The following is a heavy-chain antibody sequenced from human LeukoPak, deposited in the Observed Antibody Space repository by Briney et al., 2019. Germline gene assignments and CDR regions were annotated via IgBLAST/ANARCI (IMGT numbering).Heavy chain of an antibody. D-gene: IGHD6-13*01. J-gene: IGHJ6*02. CDR1: GGSFSGYY. V-gene: IGHV4-34*01. CDR3: ARKGSSWYRAGMDV. Sequence: SETLSLTCAVYGGSFSGYYWSWIRQPPGKGLEWIGEINHSGSTNYNPSHKSRVTISVDTSKNQFSLKLSSVTAADTAVYYCARKGSSWYRAGMDVWGQGTTVTVSS. CDR2: INHSGST.